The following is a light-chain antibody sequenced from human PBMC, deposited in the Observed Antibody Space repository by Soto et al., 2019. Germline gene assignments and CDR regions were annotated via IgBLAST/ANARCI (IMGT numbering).Light chain of an antibody. V-gene: IGKV3-15*01. CDR3: QQHNNWPPWT. Sequence: ELVMTQSPATLSVSPGERATLSCRASQSVSSNLAWYQQKPGQAPRRLIYGASTRATGIPARFSGSGSGTAFTLTISSLQSEDFAVYYCQQHNNWPPWTFGQGNKVDIK. CDR1: QSVSSN. J-gene: IGKJ1*01. CDR2: GAS.